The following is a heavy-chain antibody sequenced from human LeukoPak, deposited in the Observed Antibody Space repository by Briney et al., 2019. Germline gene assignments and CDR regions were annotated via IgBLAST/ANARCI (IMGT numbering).Heavy chain of an antibody. J-gene: IGHJ4*02. V-gene: IGHV4-59*01. CDR1: GGSISSYY. D-gene: IGHD1-26*01. CDR2: MSYSGST. Sequence: SETLSLTCTVSGGSISSYYWSWIQQPPGKGLEWIGYMSYSGSTNYNPSLKSRVTMSINTSKNQFSLRLSSVTAADTAVYYCARGSDFGDYWGQGTLVTVSS. CDR3: ARGSDFGDY.